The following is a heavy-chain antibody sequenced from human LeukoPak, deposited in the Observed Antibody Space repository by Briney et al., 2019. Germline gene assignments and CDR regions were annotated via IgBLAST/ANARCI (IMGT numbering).Heavy chain of an antibody. V-gene: IGHV1-18*01. Sequence: ASVKVSCKASGYTFTNYGISWVRQAPGQGLEWMGWISTYNGDTNYAQKLQGRVTMTTDTSTSTASMELRSLRSDDTAMYYCARERGYDSSGYYHDAFDVWGQGTMVTVSS. CDR3: ARERGYDSSGYYHDAFDV. CDR1: GYTFTNYG. J-gene: IGHJ3*01. D-gene: IGHD3-22*01. CDR2: ISTYNGDT.